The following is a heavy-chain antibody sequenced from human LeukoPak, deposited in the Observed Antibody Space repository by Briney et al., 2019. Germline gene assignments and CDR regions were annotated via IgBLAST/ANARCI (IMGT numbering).Heavy chain of an antibody. CDR1: GFTFSSYA. V-gene: IGHV3-23*01. CDR3: ASHVSYDILTGYSRHFDY. D-gene: IGHD3-9*01. Sequence: PGGSLRLSCAASGFTFSSYAMSWVRQAPGKGLEWVSAISGSGGSTYYADSVKGRFTISGDNSKNTLYLQMNSLRAEDTAVYYCASHVSYDILTGYSRHFDYWGQGTLVTVSS. CDR2: ISGSGGST. J-gene: IGHJ4*02.